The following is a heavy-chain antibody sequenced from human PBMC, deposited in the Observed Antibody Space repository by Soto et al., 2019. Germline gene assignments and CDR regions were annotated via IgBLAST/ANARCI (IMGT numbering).Heavy chain of an antibody. V-gene: IGHV3-23*01. Sequence: GSLRLSCAASGFTFSSYAMSWVRQAPGKGLEWVSAISGSGGSTYYADSVKGRFTISRDNSKNTLYLQMNSLRAEDTAVYYCAKEFVLMVYAISQYYGMDVWGQGTTVTVSS. CDR2: ISGSGGST. CDR1: GFTFSSYA. CDR3: AKEFVLMVYAISQYYGMDV. D-gene: IGHD2-8*01. J-gene: IGHJ6*02.